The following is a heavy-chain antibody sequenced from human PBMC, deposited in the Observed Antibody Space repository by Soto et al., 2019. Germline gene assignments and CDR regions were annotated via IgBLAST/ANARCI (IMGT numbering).Heavy chain of an antibody. CDR1: GYTFTSYA. D-gene: IGHD4-17*01. CDR2: INAGNGNT. J-gene: IGHJ3*02. V-gene: IGHV1-3*01. CDR3: ARISLNDYGDYDAFDI. Sequence: ASVKVSCKASGYTFTSYAMHWVRQAPGQRLEWMGWINAGNGNTKYSQKFQGRVTITRDTSASTAYMELSSLRSEDTAVYYCARISLNDYGDYDAFDISGQGTMVTVSS.